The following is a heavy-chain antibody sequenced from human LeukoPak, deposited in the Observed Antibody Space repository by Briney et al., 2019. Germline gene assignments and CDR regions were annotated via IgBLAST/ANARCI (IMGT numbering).Heavy chain of an antibody. D-gene: IGHD3-22*01. CDR1: GFTFSSYA. CDR3: ARDLDFDSSGYYYERRYYYYYYMDV. Sequence: PTGGSLRLSCAASGFTFSSYAMHWVRQAPGKGLEWVAVISYDGSNKYYADSVKGRFTISRDNSKNTLYLQMNSLRAEDTAVYYCARDLDFDSSGYYYERRYYYYYYMDVWGKGTTVTVSS. CDR2: ISYDGSNK. V-gene: IGHV3-30-3*01. J-gene: IGHJ6*03.